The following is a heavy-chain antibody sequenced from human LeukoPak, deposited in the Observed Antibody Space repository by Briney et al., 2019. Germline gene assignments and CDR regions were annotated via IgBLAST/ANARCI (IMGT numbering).Heavy chain of an antibody. CDR2: IYYSGST. J-gene: IGHJ5*02. V-gene: IGHV4-39*01. D-gene: IGHD1-26*01. CDR1: GGSISSSSYY. Sequence: PSETLSLTCTVSGGSISSSSYYWGWIRQPPGKGLEWIGSIYYSGSTYYNPSLKSRVTISVDTSKNQFSLKLSSVTAADTAVYYCARGRYSGSNNWFDPWGQGTLVTVSS. CDR3: ARGRYSGSNNWFDP.